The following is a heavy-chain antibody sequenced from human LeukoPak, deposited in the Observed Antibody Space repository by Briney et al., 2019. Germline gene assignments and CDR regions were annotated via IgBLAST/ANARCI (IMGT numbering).Heavy chain of an antibody. J-gene: IGHJ4*02. CDR3: ARAEGGDYYDSSGYY. Sequence: ASVKVSCKDSGGTFSSYAISWVRQAPGQGLEWMGGIIPIFGKANYAQKFQGRVTITADESTSTAYMELSSLRSEDTAVYYCARAEGGDYYDSSGYYWGQGTLVTVSS. CDR1: GGTFSSYA. D-gene: IGHD3-22*01. CDR2: IIPIFGKA. V-gene: IGHV1-69*13.